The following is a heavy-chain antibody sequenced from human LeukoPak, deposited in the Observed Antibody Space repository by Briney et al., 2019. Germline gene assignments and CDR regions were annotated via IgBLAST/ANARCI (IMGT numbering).Heavy chain of an antibody. J-gene: IGHJ2*01. Sequence: SDTLSLTCTVSGGSITSYDWSWVPQPPGKGLRGCGYIYYRGSTNYNPSLKGRVTISVDTSKNQFSLKLSSVTAADTAVYYCARHLSYSSSWEVGYWYFDLWGRGTLVTVSS. CDR3: ARHLSYSSSWEVGYWYFDL. V-gene: IGHV4-59*08. CDR2: IYYRGST. CDR1: GGSITSYD. D-gene: IGHD6-13*01.